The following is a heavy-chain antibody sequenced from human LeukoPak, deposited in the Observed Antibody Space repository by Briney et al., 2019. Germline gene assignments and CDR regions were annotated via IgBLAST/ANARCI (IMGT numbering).Heavy chain of an antibody. CDR2: ISCSGDST. V-gene: IGHV3-23*01. CDR3: AKGAYYAD. J-gene: IGHJ4*02. Sequence: PGGSLRLSCAASGFTFSNSGMNWVRQAPGKGLEWVSTISCSGDSTYYADSVKGRFTSSRDNSKHTLYLQMNSLRAEDTAVYYCAKGAYYADWGQGTLVTVSS. CDR1: GFTFSNSG. D-gene: IGHD3-3*01.